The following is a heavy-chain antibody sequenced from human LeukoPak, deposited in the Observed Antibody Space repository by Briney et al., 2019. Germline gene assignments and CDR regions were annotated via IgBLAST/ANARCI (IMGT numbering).Heavy chain of an antibody. CDR3: ARMRSLWFGEPGPSDP. CDR2: ISRSGSTI. V-gene: IGHV3-11*01. CDR1: GFTFSDYY. J-gene: IGHJ5*02. D-gene: IGHD3-10*01. Sequence: GGSLRLSCAASGFTFSDYYMSWIRQAPGKGLEWVSYISRSGSTIYYADSVKGRFTISRDNAKNSLYLQMNSLRAEDTAVYYCARMRSLWFGEPGPSDPWGQGTLVTVSS.